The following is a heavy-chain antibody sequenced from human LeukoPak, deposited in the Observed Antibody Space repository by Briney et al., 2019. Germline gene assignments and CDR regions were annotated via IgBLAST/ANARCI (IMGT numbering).Heavy chain of an antibody. D-gene: IGHD5-18*01. CDR1: GDSISSNSAA. CDR3: ARHDTAMATDYGMDV. Sequence: SQTLSLTCAISGDSISSNSAAWNWIRQSPSRGLEWLGRTYYRSKWYTYYEASVKSRIAINRDTSKNQVSLQLNSVTPEDTAVYYCARHDTAMATDYGMDVWGQGTTVTVSS. CDR2: TYYRSKWYT. J-gene: IGHJ6*02. V-gene: IGHV6-1*01.